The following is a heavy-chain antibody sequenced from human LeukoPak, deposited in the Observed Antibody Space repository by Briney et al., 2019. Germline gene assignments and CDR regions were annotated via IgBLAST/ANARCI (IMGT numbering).Heavy chain of an antibody. CDR2: IYHSGST. CDR3: ARVRGSSWHYFDY. J-gene: IGHJ4*02. CDR1: GYSISSGYY. D-gene: IGHD6-13*01. V-gene: IGHV4-38-2*02. Sequence: SETLSLTCTVSGYSISSGYYWGWIRQPPGKGLEWIGSIYHSGSTYYNPSLKSRVTISVDTSKNQISLKLSSVTAADTAVYYCARVRGSSWHYFDYWGQGTLVTVS.